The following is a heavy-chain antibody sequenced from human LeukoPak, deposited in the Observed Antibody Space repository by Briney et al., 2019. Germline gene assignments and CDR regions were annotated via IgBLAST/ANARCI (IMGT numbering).Heavy chain of an antibody. V-gene: IGHV1-46*01. CDR3: ARPNIETPGYCSSTSCYRGDAFDI. Sequence: ASVKVSCKASGYTFTSYYMHWVRQAPGQGLEWMGIINPSGGSTSYAQKFQGRVTMTRDTSTSTVYMELSSLRSEDTAVYYCARPNIETPGYCSSTSCYRGDAFDIWGQGTMVTVSS. D-gene: IGHD2-2*01. J-gene: IGHJ3*02. CDR2: INPSGGST. CDR1: GYTFTSYY.